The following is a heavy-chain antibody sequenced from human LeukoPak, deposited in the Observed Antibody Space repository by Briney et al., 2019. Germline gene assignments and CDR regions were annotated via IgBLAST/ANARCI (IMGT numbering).Heavy chain of an antibody. V-gene: IGHV4-34*01. D-gene: IGHD6-19*01. CDR2: INHSGST. CDR3: ARSIAVALFDY. J-gene: IGHJ4*02. Sequence: SETLSLTCAVYGGSFSGYYWSRIRQPPGKGLEWIGEINHSGSTNYNPSLKSRVTISVDTSKNQFSLKLSSVTAADTAVYYCARSIAVALFDYWGQGTLVTVSS. CDR1: GGSFSGYY.